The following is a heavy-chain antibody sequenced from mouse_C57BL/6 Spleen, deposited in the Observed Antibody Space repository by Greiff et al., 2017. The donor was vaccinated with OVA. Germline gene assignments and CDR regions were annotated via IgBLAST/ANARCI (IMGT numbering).Heavy chain of an antibody. V-gene: IGHV1-15*01. J-gene: IGHJ4*01. Sequence: VQLQQSGAELVRPGASVTLSCKASGYTFTDYEMHWVKQTPVHGLEWIGAIDPETGGTAYTQKFKGKAILTADKSSSTASMELSSLTSEDSAVYDCTRSPPNALEYWGQGTSVTVAS. CDR2: IDPETGGT. CDR3: TRSPPNALEY. CDR1: GYTFTDYE.